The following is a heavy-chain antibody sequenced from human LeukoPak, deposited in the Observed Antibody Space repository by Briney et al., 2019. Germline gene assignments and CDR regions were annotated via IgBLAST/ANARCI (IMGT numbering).Heavy chain of an antibody. CDR2: LPNDGTHK. CDR1: GGTFSSYA. V-gene: IGHV3-30*04. D-gene: IGHD5-12*01. CDR3: ARGAWTATQPIND. Sequence: GGALRLSCAACGGTFSSYARHWVGQAPAKGGEGVALLPNDGTHKSYADSVKRRFTISPDNSKNTLHLQINSLRVDDTAVYYCARGAWTATQPINDWGQGTLVTVSS. J-gene: IGHJ4*02.